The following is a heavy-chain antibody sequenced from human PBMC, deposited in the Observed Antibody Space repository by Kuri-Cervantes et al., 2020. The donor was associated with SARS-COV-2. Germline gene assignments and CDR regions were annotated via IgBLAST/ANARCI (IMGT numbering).Heavy chain of an antibody. CDR1: GYTFTGYY. V-gene: IGHV1-2*06. Sequence: ASVKVSCKASGYTFTGYYMHWVRQAPGQGLEWMGRINPNSGGTNYAQKFQGRVTMTRDTSTSTVYMELSSLRSEDTAVCYCARDVFPAYYYDSSGPTPGMWWGQGTLVTVSS. D-gene: IGHD3-22*01. CDR2: INPNSGGT. CDR3: ARDVFPAYYYDSSGPTPGMW. J-gene: IGHJ4*02.